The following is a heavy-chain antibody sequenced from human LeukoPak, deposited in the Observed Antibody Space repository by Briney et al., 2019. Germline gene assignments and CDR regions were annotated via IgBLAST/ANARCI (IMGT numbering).Heavy chain of an antibody. V-gene: IGHV1-2*02. J-gene: IGHJ4*02. CDR3: ARVSLTAQYLLDY. CDR2: INPNSGGT. CDR1: GYTFTAYY. Sequence: GASVKVSCKASGYTFTAYYVYWVRQAPGQGLGWMGWINPNSGGTNYAQKFQGRVTMTRDTSISTAYMELSRLTSDDTAVYYCARVSLTAQYLLDYWGQGTLVTVSS. D-gene: IGHD2/OR15-2a*01.